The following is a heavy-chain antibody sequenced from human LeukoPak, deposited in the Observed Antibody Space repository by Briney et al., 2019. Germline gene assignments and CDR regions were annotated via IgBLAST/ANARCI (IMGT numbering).Heavy chain of an antibody. CDR3: ARDPPDYGDYGGGFYNY. D-gene: IGHD4-17*01. Sequence: ASETLSLTCTVSGYSISSGYYWGWIRQPPGKGLEWIGSIYHSGSTYYNPSLKSRVTISVDTSKNQFSLKLSSVTAADTAVYYCARDPPDYGDYGGGFYNYWGQGTLVTVSS. J-gene: IGHJ4*02. V-gene: IGHV4-38-2*02. CDR1: GYSISSGYY. CDR2: IYHSGST.